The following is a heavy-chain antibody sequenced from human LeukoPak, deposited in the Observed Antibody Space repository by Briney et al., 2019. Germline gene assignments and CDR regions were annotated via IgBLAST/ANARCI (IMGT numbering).Heavy chain of an antibody. V-gene: IGHV1-69*06. CDR3: ARDSGPPSGRTTGTAFDI. CDR2: IIPIFGTA. CDR1: GGTFSSYA. Sequence: GASVKVSCKASGGTFSSYAISWVRQAPGQGLEWMGGIIPIFGTANYAQKFQGRVTITADKSTSTAYMELSSLRSEDTAVYYCARDSGPPSGRTTGTAFDIWGQGTMVTVSS. D-gene: IGHD1-1*01. J-gene: IGHJ3*02.